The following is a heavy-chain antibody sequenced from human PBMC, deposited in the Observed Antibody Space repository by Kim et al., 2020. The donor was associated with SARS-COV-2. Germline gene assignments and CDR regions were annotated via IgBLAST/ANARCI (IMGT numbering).Heavy chain of an antibody. Sequence: SETLSLTCAVYGGSFSGYYWSWIRQPPGKGLEWIGEINHSGSTNYNPSLKSRVTISVDTSKNQFSLKLSSVTAADTAVYYCARGRRYSGSYVRWYFDLWGRGTLVTVSS. J-gene: IGHJ2*01. V-gene: IGHV4-34*01. CDR2: INHSGST. CDR1: GGSFSGYY. CDR3: ARGRRYSGSYVRWYFDL. D-gene: IGHD1-26*01.